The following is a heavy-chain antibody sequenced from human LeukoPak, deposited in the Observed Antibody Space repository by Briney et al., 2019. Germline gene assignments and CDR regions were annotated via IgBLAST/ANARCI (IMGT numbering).Heavy chain of an antibody. CDR1: GFTFRSYE. CDR3: ARASAATSLWFDP. J-gene: IGHJ5*02. Sequence: GGSLRLSCAASGFTFRSYEMNWVRQAPGKGLEWVSYISSSGSTIYYADSVKGRFTISRDNAKNSLYLQMNSLRAEDTAVYYCARASAATSLWFDPWGQGTLVTVSS. CDR2: ISSSGSTI. D-gene: IGHD2-15*01. V-gene: IGHV3-48*03.